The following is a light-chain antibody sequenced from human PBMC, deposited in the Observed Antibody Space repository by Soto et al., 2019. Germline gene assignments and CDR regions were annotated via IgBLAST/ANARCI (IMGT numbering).Light chain of an antibody. Sequence: DIQMTQSPSSLSASLGDRVSITCRAGQDIDIYLNWYQHKPGKAPKRLIYETSKLRSGVPSRFSGGGSGTDFTLTISNLQPEDFATYYCQQANSAPFNFGQG. CDR3: QQANSAPFN. V-gene: IGKV1-39*01. J-gene: IGKJ2*01. CDR2: ETS. CDR1: QDIDIY.